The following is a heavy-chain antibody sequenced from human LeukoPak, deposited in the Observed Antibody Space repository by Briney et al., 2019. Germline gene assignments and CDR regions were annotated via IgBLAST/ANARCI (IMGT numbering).Heavy chain of an antibody. CDR1: GYTFTSYD. D-gene: IGHD4-17*01. V-gene: IGHV1-8*01. J-gene: IGHJ3*02. CDR2: MNPNSGNT. Sequence: ASVKVSCKASGYTFTSYDINWVRQATGQGLEWMGWMNPNSGNTGYAQKFQGRVTMTRSTSISTAYMELSSLRSEDTAVYYCATASTVTTERGSVVQAFDIWGQGTMVTVSS. CDR3: ATASTVTTERGSVVQAFDI.